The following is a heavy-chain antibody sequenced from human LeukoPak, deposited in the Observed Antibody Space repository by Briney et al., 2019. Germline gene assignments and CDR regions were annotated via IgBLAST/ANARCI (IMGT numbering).Heavy chain of an antibody. V-gene: IGHV4-34*01. J-gene: IGHJ4*02. Sequence: SETLSLTCAVYGGSFSGYYWSWIRQPPGKGLEWIGEINHSGSTNYNPSLKSRVTISVDPSKNQFSLKLSSVTAADTAVYYCARGLTIFGVVIMSFDYWGQGTLVTVSS. CDR2: INHSGST. D-gene: IGHD3-3*01. CDR1: GGSFSGYY. CDR3: ARGLTIFGVVIMSFDY.